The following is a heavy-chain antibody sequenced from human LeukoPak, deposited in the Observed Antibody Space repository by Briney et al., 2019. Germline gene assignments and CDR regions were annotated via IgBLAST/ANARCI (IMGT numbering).Heavy chain of an antibody. CDR1: GITFRSYG. J-gene: IGHJ5*02. CDR2: ISYDGSHK. D-gene: IGHD4-17*01. Sequence: GGSLRLSCEASGITFRSYGMHWVRQAPGKGLEWVAVISYDGSHKYYADSVKGRFSISRDNSKNTLYLQMNSLRADDTAVYYCAKGARGDTVTSIVGLNWFDPWGQGTLVTVSS. V-gene: IGHV3-30*18. CDR3: AKGARGDTVTSIVGLNWFDP.